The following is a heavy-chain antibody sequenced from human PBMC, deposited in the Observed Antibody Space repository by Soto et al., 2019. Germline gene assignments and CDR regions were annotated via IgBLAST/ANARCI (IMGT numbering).Heavy chain of an antibody. J-gene: IGHJ6*02. V-gene: IGHV5-51*01. CDR1: GYSFTSYW. CDR2: IYPGVSDT. D-gene: IGHD6-19*01. CDR3: ARLAVADHYYYYYGMDV. Sequence: PGESLKISCKGSGYSFTSYWIGWVRQMPGKGLEWMGIIYPGVSDTRYSPSFQGQVTISADKSISTAYLQWSSLKASDTAMYYCARLAVADHYYYYYGMDVWGQGTTVTVSS.